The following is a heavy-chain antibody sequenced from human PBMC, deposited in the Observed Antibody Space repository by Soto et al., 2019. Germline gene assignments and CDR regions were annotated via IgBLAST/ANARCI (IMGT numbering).Heavy chain of an antibody. Sequence: QVQLVESGGGVVQPGRSLRLSCAASGFTFSSYAMHWVRQAPGKGLEWVAVISYDGSNKYYADSVKGRFTISRDNSKNTLYLQMNSLRAEDTAVYYCARDKWYCSGGSCYDFVYWGQGTLVTVSS. CDR2: ISYDGSNK. V-gene: IGHV3-30-3*01. J-gene: IGHJ4*02. D-gene: IGHD2-15*01. CDR1: GFTFSSYA. CDR3: ARDKWYCSGGSCYDFVY.